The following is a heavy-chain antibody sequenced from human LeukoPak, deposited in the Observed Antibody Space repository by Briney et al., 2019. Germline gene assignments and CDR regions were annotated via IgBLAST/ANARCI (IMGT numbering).Heavy chain of an antibody. V-gene: IGHV3-9*01. D-gene: IGHD1-26*01. CDR3: AKDQTREIGGGAGMDV. Sequence: GGSLRLSCAASGFTFDDYAMHWARQAPGKGLEWVSGISWNSGSIGYADSVKGRFTISRDNAKNSLYLQMNSLRAEDTALYYCAKDQTREIGGGAGMDVWGQGTTVTVSS. J-gene: IGHJ6*02. CDR2: ISWNSGSI. CDR1: GFTFDDYA.